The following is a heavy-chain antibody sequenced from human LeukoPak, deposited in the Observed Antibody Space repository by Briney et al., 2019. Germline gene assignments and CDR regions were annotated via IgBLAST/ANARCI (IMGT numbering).Heavy chain of an antibody. D-gene: IGHD5-18*01. J-gene: IGHJ6*02. CDR2: INPSGGST. V-gene: IGHV1-46*01. CDR1: GYTFTSYY. CDR3: ARDPTAMAVGVGMDV. Sequence: ASVKVSCKASGYTFTSYYMHWVRQAPGQGLEWMGIINPSGGSTSYVQKFQGRVTMTRDTSTNTVYMELSSLRSEDTAVYYCARDPTAMAVGVGMDVWGQGPTVTVS.